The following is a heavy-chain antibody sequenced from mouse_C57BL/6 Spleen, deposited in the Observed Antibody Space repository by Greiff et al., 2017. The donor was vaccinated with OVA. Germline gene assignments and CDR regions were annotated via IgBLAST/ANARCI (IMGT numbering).Heavy chain of an antibody. CDR2: IYPGDGDT. CDR1: GYAFSSYW. J-gene: IGHJ1*03. Sequence: QVQLKESGAELVKPGASVKISCKASGYAFSSYWMNWVKQRPGKGLEWIGQIYPGDGDTNYNGKFKGKATLTADKSSSTAYMQLSILTSEDSAVYFCARSRVYYDYDDWYFDVWGTGTTVTGSS. D-gene: IGHD2-4*01. V-gene: IGHV1-80*01. CDR3: ARSRVYYDYDDWYFDV.